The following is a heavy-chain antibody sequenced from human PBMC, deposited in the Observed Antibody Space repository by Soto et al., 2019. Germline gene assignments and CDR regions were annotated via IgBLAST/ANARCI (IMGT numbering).Heavy chain of an antibody. J-gene: IGHJ4*02. D-gene: IGHD3-22*01. CDR3: AKAGNYYDRSGFYNYPDY. CDR1: GFKFASYA. Sequence: GGSLRLSCTASGFKFASYAMTWVRQAPGKGLEWVSGITGSGKSTYYAASVKGRFTISRDNSKNTVYVQMSTLSAEDTAVYYCAKAGNYYDRSGFYNYPDYWGQGTLVTVSS. V-gene: IGHV3-23*01. CDR2: ITGSGKST.